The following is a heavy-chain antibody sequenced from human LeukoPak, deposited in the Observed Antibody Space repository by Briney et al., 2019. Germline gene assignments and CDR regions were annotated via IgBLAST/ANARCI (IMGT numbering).Heavy chain of an antibody. CDR3: ARGEYSGSTYYFDY. Sequence: PSETLSLTCAVYGGSFSGYYWSWIRQPPGKGLEGIGEINHSGSTNYNPSLKSRVTISVDTSKNQFSLKPSSVTAADTAVYYCARGEYSGSTYYFDYWGQGTPVTVSS. CDR2: INHSGST. D-gene: IGHD1-26*01. V-gene: IGHV4-34*01. J-gene: IGHJ4*02. CDR1: GGSFSGYY.